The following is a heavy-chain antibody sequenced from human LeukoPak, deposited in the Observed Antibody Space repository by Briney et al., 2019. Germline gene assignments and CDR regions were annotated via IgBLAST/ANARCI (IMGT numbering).Heavy chain of an antibody. CDR3: VRENDVQGDAFDI. Sequence: GASVKVSCKASGYTFTSYGISWVRQAPGQGLEWMGWISLYNGNTHYAQKFQGRITMTTDTSTSSAYMDLRSLTSDDTAVYYCVRENDVQGDAFDIWGQGTVVTVSS. V-gene: IGHV1-18*01. CDR1: GYTFTSYG. CDR2: ISLYNGNT. D-gene: IGHD6-6*01. J-gene: IGHJ3*02.